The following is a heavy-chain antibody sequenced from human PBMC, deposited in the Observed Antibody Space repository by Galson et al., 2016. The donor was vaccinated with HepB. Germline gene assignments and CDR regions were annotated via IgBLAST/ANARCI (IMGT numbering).Heavy chain of an antibody. J-gene: IGHJ6*03. CDR3: ARHLGTNYYMDV. CDR2: IDPSDSYT. CDR1: GYSFTTYW. D-gene: IGHD1-26*01. V-gene: IGHV5-10-1*01. Sequence: QSGAEVKKPGESLRISCQGSGYSFTTYWISWVRQMPGKGLEWMGKIDPSDSYTNYSPSFQGHVTISADKSINTAYLQWSSLQASDTAMYYCARHLGTNYYMDVWGKGTTVTVSS.